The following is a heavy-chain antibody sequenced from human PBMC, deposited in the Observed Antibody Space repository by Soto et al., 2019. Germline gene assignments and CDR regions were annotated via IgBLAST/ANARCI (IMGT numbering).Heavy chain of an antibody. Sequence: VQLVESGGGVVQPGRSLRLSCAASGFTFSSYSMNWVRQAPGKGLEWVSSISSSSSYIYYADSVKGRFTISRDNAKNSLYLQMNSLRAEDTAVYYCAHIGLYSSGWPGGMDVWGQGTTVTVSS. CDR1: GFTFSSYS. CDR2: ISSSSSYI. V-gene: IGHV3-21*01. D-gene: IGHD6-19*01. CDR3: AHIGLYSSGWPGGMDV. J-gene: IGHJ6*02.